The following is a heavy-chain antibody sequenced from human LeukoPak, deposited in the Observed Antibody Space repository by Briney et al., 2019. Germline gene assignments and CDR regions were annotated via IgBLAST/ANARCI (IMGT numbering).Heavy chain of an antibody. J-gene: IGHJ4*02. D-gene: IGHD6-13*01. CDR1: GFTFSSYS. V-gene: IGHV3-21*01. CDR3: ARGRSSSWYDVDY. Sequence: GGSLRLSCAASGFTFSSYSMNWVRQAPGKGLEWVSSISSSSSYIYYADSVKGRFTIPRDNAKNSLYLQMNSLRAEDTAVYYCARGRSSSWYDVDYWGQGTLVTVSS. CDR2: ISSSSSYI.